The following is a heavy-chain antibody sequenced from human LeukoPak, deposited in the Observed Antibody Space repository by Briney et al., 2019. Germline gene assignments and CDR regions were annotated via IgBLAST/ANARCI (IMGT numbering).Heavy chain of an antibody. Sequence: GGSLRLSCAASGFTFSRYGMHWVRQAPGKGLEWVAVIWSDGSNQSYVDSVKGRFTISRDDSKKTLSLQMNSLRADDTAIYYCAKSGAMDVWGKGTTVTVSS. CDR2: IWSDGSNQ. V-gene: IGHV3-33*03. J-gene: IGHJ6*03. CDR3: AKSGAMDV. D-gene: IGHD3-10*01. CDR1: GFTFSRYG.